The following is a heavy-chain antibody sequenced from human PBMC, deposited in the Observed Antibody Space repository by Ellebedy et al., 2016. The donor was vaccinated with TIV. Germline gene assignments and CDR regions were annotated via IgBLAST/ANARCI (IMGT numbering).Heavy chain of an antibody. J-gene: IGHJ4*02. CDR2: MYFSGGT. CDR1: GGSISGYY. V-gene: IGHV4-59*01. Sequence: MPGGSLRLSCTVSGGSISGYYWGWIRQPPGKGLEWIGYMYFSGGTNSNPSLKSRVTISVDTSNNLFSLTLDSVTAADTAVYYCARFAAAHGYDYWGQGTLVTVSS. D-gene: IGHD2-15*01. CDR3: ARFAAAHGYDY.